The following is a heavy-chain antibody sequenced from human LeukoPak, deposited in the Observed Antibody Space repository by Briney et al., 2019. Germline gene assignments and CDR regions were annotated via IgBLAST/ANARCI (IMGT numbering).Heavy chain of an antibody. Sequence: GGSLRLSCAASGFTFNIFWMNWVRQAPGKGLEWVSYISSSGSTIYYADSVKGRFTISRDNAKNSLYLQMNSLRAEDTAVYYCAELGITMIGGVWGKGTTVTISS. CDR1: GFTFNIFW. CDR2: ISSSGSTI. V-gene: IGHV3-48*04. CDR3: AELGITMIGGV. D-gene: IGHD3-10*02. J-gene: IGHJ6*04.